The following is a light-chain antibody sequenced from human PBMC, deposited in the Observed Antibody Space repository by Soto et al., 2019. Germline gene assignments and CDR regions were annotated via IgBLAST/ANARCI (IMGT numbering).Light chain of an antibody. CDR1: QSVLSSS. CDR3: KQRGSSPWT. CDR2: LAS. J-gene: IGKJ1*01. V-gene: IGKV3-20*01. Sequence: EIVLTQSPGTLSLSPGERATLSCRASQSVLSSSLARYQQKPDQAPRLLIYLASSRAARVPDRFSGSESGTNFALTITRLEPEDCEVYYCKQRGSSPWTSGQGTRV.